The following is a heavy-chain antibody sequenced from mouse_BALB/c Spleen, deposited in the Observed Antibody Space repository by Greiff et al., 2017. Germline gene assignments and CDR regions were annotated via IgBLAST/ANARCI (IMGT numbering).Heavy chain of an antibody. CDR3: ARAHYYGSSFPFAY. D-gene: IGHD1-1*01. CDR2: IWAGGST. J-gene: IGHJ3*01. Sequence: VQLKESGPGLVAPSQSLSITCTVSGFSLTSYGVHWVRQPPGKGLEWLGVIWAGGSTNYNSALMSRLSISKDNSKSQVFLKMNSLQTDDTAMYYCARAHYYGSSFPFAYWGQGTLVTVSA. CDR1: GFSLTSYG. V-gene: IGHV2-9*02.